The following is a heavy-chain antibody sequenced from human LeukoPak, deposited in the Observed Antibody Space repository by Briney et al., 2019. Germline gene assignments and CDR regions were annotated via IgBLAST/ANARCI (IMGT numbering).Heavy chain of an antibody. D-gene: IGHD2-15*01. J-gene: IGHJ4*02. CDR1: GGTFSSYA. V-gene: IGHV1-69*04. CDR3: ARDGGCSGGSCYYYFDY. Sequence: ASVKVSCKASGGTFSSYAISWVRQAPGQGLEWMGRIIPILGIANYAQKFQGRVTITADKSTSTAYMELSSLRSEDTAVYYCARDGGCSGGSCYYYFDYWGLGTLVTVSS. CDR2: IIPILGIA.